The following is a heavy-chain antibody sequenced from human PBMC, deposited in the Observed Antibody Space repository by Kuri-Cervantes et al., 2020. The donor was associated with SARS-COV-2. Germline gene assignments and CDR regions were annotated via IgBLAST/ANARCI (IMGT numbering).Heavy chain of an antibody. Sequence: SETLSLTCTVSGGSISSYYWSWIRQPPGKGLEWIGYIYYSGSTNYNPSLKSRATISVDTSKDQFSLRLSSVTAADTAVYYCAREVRFAGENWFDPWGQGTLVTVSS. CDR3: AREVRFAGENWFDP. V-gene: IGHV4-59*01. D-gene: IGHD4-17*01. J-gene: IGHJ5*02. CDR1: GGSISSYY. CDR2: IYYSGST.